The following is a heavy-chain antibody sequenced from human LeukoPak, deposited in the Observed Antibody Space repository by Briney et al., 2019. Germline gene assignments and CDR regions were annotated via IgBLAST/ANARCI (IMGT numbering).Heavy chain of an antibody. V-gene: IGHV3-30*03. Sequence: GGSLRLSCSTSGFTFNRHGFHWVRQAPGKGLEWVAAISDDGLNTFYIDSVKGRFTISRDDSKHAVSLQMTSLRSEDTAMYYCARRHLRGNTLRGGHHLDPWGLGTLVAVSS. D-gene: IGHD1-14*01. CDR3: ARRHLRGNTLRGGHHLDP. J-gene: IGHJ5*02. CDR1: GFTFNRHG. CDR2: ISDDGLNT.